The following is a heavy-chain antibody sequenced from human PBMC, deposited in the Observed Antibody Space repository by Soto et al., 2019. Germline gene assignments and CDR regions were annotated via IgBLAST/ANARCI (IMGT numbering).Heavy chain of an antibody. J-gene: IGHJ5*02. CDR1: GYRFTSYW. D-gene: IGHD3-22*01. V-gene: IGHV5-51*01. CDR3: ARKDKSGYLNWFDP. CDR2: IFPSDSDT. Sequence: GESLKISCRTSGYRFTSYWIALVRQRPGKGLEWMGIIFPSDSDTRYSPSFQGQVTISADRYTSTVFLQWASTKASDTAVYFCARKDKSGYLNWFDPWGQGTLVTVPS.